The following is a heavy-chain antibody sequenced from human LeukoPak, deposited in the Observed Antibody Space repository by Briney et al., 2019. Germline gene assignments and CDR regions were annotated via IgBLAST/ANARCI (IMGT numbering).Heavy chain of an antibody. J-gene: IGHJ4*02. CDR2: VSWNSGMI. V-gene: IGHV3-9*01. CDR1: GFTFDDYA. D-gene: IGHD2/OR15-2a*01. CDR3: ARDFYDGFALDY. Sequence: GGSLRLSCAASGFTFDDYAMHWVRQGPGKGLEWVSGVSWNSGMIGYADSVKGRFTISRDNARNSLYLQMDNLRAEDTGVYYCARDFYDGFALDYWGQGTLVTVSS.